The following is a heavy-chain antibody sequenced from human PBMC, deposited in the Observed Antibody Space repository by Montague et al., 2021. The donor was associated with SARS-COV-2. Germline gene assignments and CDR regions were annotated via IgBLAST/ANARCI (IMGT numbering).Heavy chain of an antibody. D-gene: IGHD3-9*01. Sequence: SLRLSCAASGSTFSSYAMHWVRQAPGKGLEWVAVISYDGSNKYYADSVKGRFTISRDNSKNTLYLQMNSPRAEDTAMYYCTRDFDWGSGCWGQGTLVTVSS. CDR3: TRDFDWGSGC. CDR1: GSTFSSYA. V-gene: IGHV3-30*04. CDR2: ISYDGSNK. J-gene: IGHJ4*02.